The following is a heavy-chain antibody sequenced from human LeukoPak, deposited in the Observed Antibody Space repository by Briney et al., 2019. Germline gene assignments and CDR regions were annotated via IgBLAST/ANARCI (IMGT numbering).Heavy chain of an antibody. D-gene: IGHD6-6*01. V-gene: IGHV3-21*01. CDR3: ARGAARDWFDP. Sequence: TGGSLRLSCAASGFTFSSYSMNWVRQAPGKGPEWVSSISSSSSYIYYADSVKGRFTISRDNAKDSLYLQMNSLRAEDTAVYYCARGAARDWFDPWGRGTLVTVSS. CDR1: GFTFSSYS. J-gene: IGHJ5*02. CDR2: ISSSSSYI.